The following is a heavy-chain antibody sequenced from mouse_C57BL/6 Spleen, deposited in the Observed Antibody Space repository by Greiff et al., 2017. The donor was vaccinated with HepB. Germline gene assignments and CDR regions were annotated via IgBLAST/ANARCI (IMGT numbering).Heavy chain of an antibody. CDR3: ASQVSSVPAWFAY. V-gene: IGHV5-6*01. D-gene: IGHD3-2*02. CDR1: GFTFSSYG. J-gene: IGHJ3*01. CDR2: ISSGGSYT. Sequence: EVMLVESGGDLVKPGGSLKLSCAASGFTFSSYGMSWVRQTPDKRLEWVATISSGGSYTEYPDSVKGRFTISRDNAKNTLYLQMSSLKYEDTAMSYCASQVSSVPAWFAYWGQGTLVTVSA.